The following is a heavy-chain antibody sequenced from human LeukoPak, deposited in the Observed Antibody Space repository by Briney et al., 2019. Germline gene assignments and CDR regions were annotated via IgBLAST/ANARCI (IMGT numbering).Heavy chain of an antibody. V-gene: IGHV3-23*01. CDR1: GFSFSTFA. D-gene: IGHD6-19*01. CDR3: AKDVPASGWRGFDS. CDR2: ISGSASGGYT. Sequence: GGSLGLSCAASGFSFSTFAMTWVRQVPGKGLEWVSAISGSASGGYTVYADSVKGRFTISKDNSKNTLFLQMNSLRVEDTALYFCAKDVPASGWRGFDSWGQGTLVTVSS. J-gene: IGHJ4*02.